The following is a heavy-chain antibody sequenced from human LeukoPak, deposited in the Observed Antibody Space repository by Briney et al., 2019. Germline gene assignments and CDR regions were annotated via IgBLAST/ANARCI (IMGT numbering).Heavy chain of an antibody. CDR3: ARDALGIKSGARHDGFEI. D-gene: IGHD1-26*01. V-gene: IGHV4-34*01. CDR2: INHSGSA. CDR1: GGSFGDYF. Sequence: PSETLSLTCAVYGGSFGDYFWTWIRQPPGMGLEWIGEINHSGSANYNPSLKSRVTISVDTSKNQFSLKLSSVTVADTAMYYCARDALGIKSGARHDGFEIWGQGTRVTVSS. J-gene: IGHJ3*02.